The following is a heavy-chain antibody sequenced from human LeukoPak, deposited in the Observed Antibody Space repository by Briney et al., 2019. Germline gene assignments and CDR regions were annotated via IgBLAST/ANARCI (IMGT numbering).Heavy chain of an antibody. J-gene: IGHJ4*02. CDR1: GGSISSSSYY. CDR2: IYYSGST. CDR3: ARELGDPNWDY. D-gene: IGHD2-21*02. Sequence: PSETLSLTCTVSGGSISSSSYYWGWIRQPPGKGLEWVGSIYYSGSTCYNPSLKSRVTISIDTSKKQFSLKLSSVTAADTAVYYCARELGDPNWDYWGQGTLVTVSS. V-gene: IGHV4-39*07.